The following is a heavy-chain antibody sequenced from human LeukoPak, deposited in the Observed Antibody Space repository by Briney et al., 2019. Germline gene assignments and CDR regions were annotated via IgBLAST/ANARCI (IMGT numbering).Heavy chain of an antibody. CDR3: AAISRYHYDSSGA. Sequence: ASVKVSCKASGFTFTSSAMQWVRQARGQRLEWIGWIVVGSGNTNYAQKFQERVTITRDMSTSTAYMELSSLRSEDTAVYYCAAISRYHYDSSGAWGQGTLVTVSS. J-gene: IGHJ5*02. CDR1: GFTFTSSA. V-gene: IGHV1-58*02. CDR2: IVVGSGNT. D-gene: IGHD3-22*01.